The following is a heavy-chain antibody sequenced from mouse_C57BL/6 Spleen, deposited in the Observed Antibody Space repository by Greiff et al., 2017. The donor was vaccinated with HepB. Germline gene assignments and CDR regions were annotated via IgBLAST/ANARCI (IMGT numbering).Heavy chain of an antibody. J-gene: IGHJ4*01. CDR1: GYTFTSYW. CDR3: ARRDYYYGSSYEENAMDY. V-gene: IGHV1-50*01. CDR2: IDPSDSYT. D-gene: IGHD1-1*01. Sequence: VQLQQPGAELVKPGASVKLSCKASGYTFTSYWMQWVKQRPGQGLEWIGEIDPSDSYTNYNQKFKGKATLTVDTSSSTAYMQLSSLTSEDSAVYYCARRDYYYGSSYEENAMDYWGQGTSVTVSS.